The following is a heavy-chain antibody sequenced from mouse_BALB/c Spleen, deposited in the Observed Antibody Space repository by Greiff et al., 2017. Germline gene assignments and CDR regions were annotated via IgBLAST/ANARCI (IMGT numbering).Heavy chain of an antibody. Sequence: QVQLQQSGAELAKPGASVKMSCKASGYTFTSYWMHWVKQRPGQGLEWIGYINPSTGYTEYNQKFKDKATLTADKSSSTAYMQLSSLTSEDSAVYDCARGYYGATGFDYWGQGTTLTVSS. D-gene: IGHD1-1*02. CDR2: INPSTGYT. CDR3: ARGYYGATGFDY. J-gene: IGHJ2*01. V-gene: IGHV1-7*01. CDR1: GYTFTSYW.